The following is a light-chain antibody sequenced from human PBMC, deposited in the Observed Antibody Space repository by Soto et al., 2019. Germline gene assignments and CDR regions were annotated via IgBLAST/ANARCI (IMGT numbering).Light chain of an antibody. CDR2: GAS. CDR1: QSIRHY. J-gene: IGKJ1*01. CDR3: QHHNSYSQT. V-gene: IGKV1-5*01. Sequence: DIQMTQSPPTLSASVGDRVTITCRASQSIRHYLAWYQQMPGKAPKLLIYGASTLLNGVSSRFSGSGSGTEFTLNISSLQPDDFGTYFCQHHNSYSQTYGQGTKVEIK.